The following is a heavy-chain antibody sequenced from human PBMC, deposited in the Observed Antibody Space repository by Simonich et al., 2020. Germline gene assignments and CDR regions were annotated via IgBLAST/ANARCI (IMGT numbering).Heavy chain of an antibody. CDR3: ARDGLGTAYYYYMDV. Sequence: EVQLVESGGGLVQPGGSPRLSCAASGFTFSCYWMSLVRQAPGKGLEWGANIKKEGSEKYYVDSVKGRFTISRDNAKNSLYLQMNSLRAEDTAVYYCARDGLGTAYYYYMDVWGKGTTVTVSS. D-gene: IGHD7-27*01. J-gene: IGHJ6*03. CDR1: GFTFSCYW. CDR2: IKKEGSEK. V-gene: IGHV3-7*01.